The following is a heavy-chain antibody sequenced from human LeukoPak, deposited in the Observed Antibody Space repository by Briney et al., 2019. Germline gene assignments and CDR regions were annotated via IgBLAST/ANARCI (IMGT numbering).Heavy chain of an antibody. D-gene: IGHD6-13*01. CDR3: ARGYSSSIDY. CDR2: TYYRSKWYN. Sequence: SQTLSLTCAISGDSVFSNSAAWNWIRQSPSRGLEWLGRTYYRSKWYNDYAVSVKSRIIIHPDTSKNQSSLQLNSVTPEDTAVYYCARGYSSSIDYWGQGTLVTVSS. CDR1: GDSVFSNSAA. V-gene: IGHV6-1*01. J-gene: IGHJ4*02.